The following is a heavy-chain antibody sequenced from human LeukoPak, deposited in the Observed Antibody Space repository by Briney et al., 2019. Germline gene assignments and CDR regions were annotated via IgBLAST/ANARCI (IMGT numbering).Heavy chain of an antibody. CDR3: AKEGFWSGSHYYYYYMDV. V-gene: IGHV3-23*01. D-gene: IGHD3-3*01. CDR2: ISGSGGST. Sequence: GGSLRLSCAASGFTFSSYAMSWVRQAPGKGLEWVSAISGSGGSTYYADSVKDRFTISRDNSKNTLYPQMNSLRAEDTAVYYCAKEGFWSGSHYYYYYMDVWGKGTTVTVSS. J-gene: IGHJ6*03. CDR1: GFTFSSYA.